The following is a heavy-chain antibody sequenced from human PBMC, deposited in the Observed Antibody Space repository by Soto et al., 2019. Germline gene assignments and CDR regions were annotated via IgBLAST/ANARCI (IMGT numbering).Heavy chain of an antibody. Sequence: QVQLQQWGAGLLKPSETLSLTCAVYGGSFSGYYWSWIRQPPGKGLEWIGEINHSGSTNYNPPLKSRVTISVDTSKNQFSLKLSSVTAADTAVYYCARGRRYSYGYWGQGNLVTVSS. V-gene: IGHV4-34*01. CDR2: INHSGST. CDR3: ARGRRYSYGY. D-gene: IGHD5-18*01. CDR1: GGSFSGYY. J-gene: IGHJ4*02.